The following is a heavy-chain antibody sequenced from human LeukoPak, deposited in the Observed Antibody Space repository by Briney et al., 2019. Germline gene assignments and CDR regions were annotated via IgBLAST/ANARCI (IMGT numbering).Heavy chain of an antibody. CDR1: GGSFSGYY. V-gene: IGHV4-34*01. D-gene: IGHD4-17*01. CDR2: INHSGGT. J-gene: IGHJ6*04. Sequence: PSETLSLTCAVYGGSFSGYYWSWIRQPPGKGLEWIGEINHSGGTNYNPSLKSRVTISVDTSKNQFSLKLSSVTAADTAVYYCARSSYGARRGVWGKGTTVTVSS. CDR3: ARSSYGARRGV.